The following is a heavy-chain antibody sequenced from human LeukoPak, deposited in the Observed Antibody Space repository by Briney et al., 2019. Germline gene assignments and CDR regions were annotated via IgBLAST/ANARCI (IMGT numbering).Heavy chain of an antibody. CDR1: GFIFNSYA. Sequence: GGSLRLSCAASGFIFNSYAMNWVRLAPGRGLEWVSYISSGSATIYYADSVKGRFTISRDSAKNSLYLQLNSLRDEDTAVYYCAKSVYYFDYWGQGTLVTVSS. J-gene: IGHJ4*02. V-gene: IGHV3-48*02. CDR2: ISSGSATI. CDR3: AKSVYYFDY.